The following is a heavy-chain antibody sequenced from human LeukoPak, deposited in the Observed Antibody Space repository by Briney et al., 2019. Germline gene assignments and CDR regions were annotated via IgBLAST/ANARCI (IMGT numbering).Heavy chain of an antibody. CDR3: ARDIAVAGSGYYYGMDV. CDR2: ISAYNGNT. Sequence: ASVKVSCKASGYTFTTYGITWVRQAPGQGLEWMGWISAYNGNTNYAQKLQGRVTMTTDTSTSTAYMELRSLRSDDTAVYYCARDIAVAGSGYYYGMDVWGQGTTVTVSS. D-gene: IGHD6-19*01. J-gene: IGHJ6*02. V-gene: IGHV1-18*01. CDR1: GYTFTTYG.